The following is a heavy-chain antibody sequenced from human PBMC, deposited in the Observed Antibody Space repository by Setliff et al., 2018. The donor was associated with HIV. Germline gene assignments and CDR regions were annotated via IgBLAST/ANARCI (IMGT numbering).Heavy chain of an antibody. D-gene: IGHD6-6*01. V-gene: IGHV3-15*07. CDR1: GFTFSNAW. CDR2: LRSKIDGGTT. Sequence: GASLTISCAASGFTFSNAWVNWVRQAPGKGLEWVARLRSKIDGGTTEYAAPVKGRFTISRDDSINTLYLQMNSLKTEDTAVYFCTAVGSLAGRRPELNWGRGTLVTVSS. J-gene: IGHJ4*02. CDR3: TAVGSLAGRRPELN.